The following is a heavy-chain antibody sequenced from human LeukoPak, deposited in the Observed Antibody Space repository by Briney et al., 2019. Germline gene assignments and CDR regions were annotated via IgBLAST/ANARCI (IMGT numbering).Heavy chain of an antibody. D-gene: IGHD4-17*01. V-gene: IGHV3-7*01. CDR3: ARASHDYGDLRLDSFDY. Sequence: PGGSLRLSCAASGFTFSSYWMSWVRQAPGKGLEWVANIKQEGSEKYYVDSVKGRFTISRDNAKNSLYLQMNSLRAEDTAVYYCARASHDYGDLRLDSFDYWGQGTLVTVSS. CDR2: IKQEGSEK. CDR1: GFTFSSYW. J-gene: IGHJ4*02.